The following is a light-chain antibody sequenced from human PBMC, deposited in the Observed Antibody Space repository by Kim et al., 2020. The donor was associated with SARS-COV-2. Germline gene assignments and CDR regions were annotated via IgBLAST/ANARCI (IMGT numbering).Light chain of an antibody. J-gene: IGLJ1*01. CDR1: KLGDTY. CDR3: QAWDSSTYV. Sequence: SYELTQPPSVSVSPGQTASITCSGDKLGDTYACWYQQKPGESPVLVIYQYNKRPSGFPERFSGSNSGNTATLTLSGTQAMDEADYYCQAWDSSTYVFGTGTKVTVL. V-gene: IGLV3-1*01. CDR2: QYN.